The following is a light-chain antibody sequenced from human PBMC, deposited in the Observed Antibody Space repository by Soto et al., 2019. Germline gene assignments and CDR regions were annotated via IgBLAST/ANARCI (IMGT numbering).Light chain of an antibody. CDR1: QSVSSN. CDR2: DIS. CDR3: QXYNDWPLT. J-gene: IGKJ4*01. V-gene: IGKV3D-15*01. Sequence: EIVMTQSPGTLSVSPGERATLSCRASQSVSSNLAWYQQKPGQAPSLLIYDISARATGIPTRFSGSGSGTEFNLTISRLQSEDFAVYYCQXYNDWPLTCGGGTKVGIK.